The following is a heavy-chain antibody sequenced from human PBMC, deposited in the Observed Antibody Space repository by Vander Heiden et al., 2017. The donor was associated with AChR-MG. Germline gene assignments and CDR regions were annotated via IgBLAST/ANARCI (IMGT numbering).Heavy chain of an antibody. Sequence: QVQLQESGPGLVKPSETLSLTCTVSGGPISSYYWSWIRQPAGKGLEWIGRIYTSGSTNYNPSLKSRVTMSVDTSKNQFSLKLSSVTAADTAVYYCARDRSVGGTWAFDIWGQGTMVTVSS. J-gene: IGHJ3*02. D-gene: IGHD1-1*01. V-gene: IGHV4-4*07. CDR2: IYTSGST. CDR3: ARDRSVGGTWAFDI. CDR1: GGPISSYY.